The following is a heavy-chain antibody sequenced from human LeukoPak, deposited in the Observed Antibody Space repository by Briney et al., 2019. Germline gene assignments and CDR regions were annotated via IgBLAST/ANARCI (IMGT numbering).Heavy chain of an antibody. CDR2: ISGSGGNT. CDR1: GFTFSSYG. CDR3: AKRYSSAWYFFDY. V-gene: IGHV3-23*01. J-gene: IGHJ4*02. Sequence: PGGSLRLSCAASGFTFSSYGMSWVRQAPGKGLEWVSAISGSGGNTYYADSVKGRFTISRDNSKNTLYLQMNSLRAEDPAVYYCAKRYSSAWYFFDYWGQGTLVTVSS. D-gene: IGHD6-19*01.